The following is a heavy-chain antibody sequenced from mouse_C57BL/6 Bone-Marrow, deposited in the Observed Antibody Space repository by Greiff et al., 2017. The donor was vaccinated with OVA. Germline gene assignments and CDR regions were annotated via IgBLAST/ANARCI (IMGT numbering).Heavy chain of an antibody. J-gene: IGHJ4*01. CDR2: INPGSGGT. CDR3: ARRWGLYAMDY. Sequence: QVQLQQSGAELVRPGTSVKVSCKASGYAFTNYLIEWVKQRPGQGLEWIGVINPGSGGTNYNEKFKGKATLTADKSSSTAYMQLSSLTSEDSAVYFCARRWGLYAMDYWGQGTSVTVSS. CDR1: GYAFTNYL. D-gene: IGHD1-1*02. V-gene: IGHV1-54*01.